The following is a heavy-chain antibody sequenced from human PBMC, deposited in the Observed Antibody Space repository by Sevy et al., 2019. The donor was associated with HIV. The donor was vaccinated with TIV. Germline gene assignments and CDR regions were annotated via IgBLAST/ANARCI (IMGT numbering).Heavy chain of an antibody. CDR1: GGSFSGYY. V-gene: IGHV4-34*01. Sequence: SETLCLTCAVYGGSFSGYYWSWIRQPPGKGLEWIGEINHSGSTNYNPSLKSRVTISVDTSKNQFSLKLSSVTAADTAVYYCARVQRITMVRGVFDPWGQGTLVTVSS. D-gene: IGHD3-10*01. J-gene: IGHJ5*02. CDR2: INHSGST. CDR3: ARVQRITMVRGVFDP.